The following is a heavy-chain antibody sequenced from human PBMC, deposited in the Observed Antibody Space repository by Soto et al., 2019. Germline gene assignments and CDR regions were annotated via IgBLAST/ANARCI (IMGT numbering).Heavy chain of an antibody. CDR2: INAGKGDT. CDR3: ARNILGGTTDY. CDR1: GYIFTNHA. J-gene: IGHJ4*02. V-gene: IGHV1-3*01. Sequence: ASVKVSCKASGYIFTNHAIHWVRQAPGQGLEWMGWINAGKGDTKYPQRFQGRVIITRDTSASTAYMELSSLRSEDTAVYYCARNILGGTTDYWGLG. D-gene: IGHD1-7*01.